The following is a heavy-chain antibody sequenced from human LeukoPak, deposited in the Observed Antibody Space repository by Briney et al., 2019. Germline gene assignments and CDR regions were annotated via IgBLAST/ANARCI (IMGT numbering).Heavy chain of an antibody. D-gene: IGHD3-22*01. CDR3: ARGAYDSSGYLFDP. Sequence: ASVKVSCKASRYTFTSYDINWVRQATGQGLEWMGWMNPNSGNTGYAQKFQGRVTMTRNTSISTAYMELSSLRSEDTAVYYCARGAYDSSGYLFDPWGQGTLVTVSS. CDR2: MNPNSGNT. CDR1: RYTFTSYD. V-gene: IGHV1-8*01. J-gene: IGHJ5*02.